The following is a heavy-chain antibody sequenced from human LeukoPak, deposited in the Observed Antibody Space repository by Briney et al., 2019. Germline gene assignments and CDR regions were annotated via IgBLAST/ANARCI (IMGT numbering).Heavy chain of an antibody. V-gene: IGHV3-74*01. CDR2: INSDGSST. CDR3: ARVAPYYDFWSGYYLFDY. D-gene: IGHD3-3*01. CDR1: GFTFSSYW. J-gene: IGHJ4*02. Sequence: PGGSLRLPCAASGFTFSSYWMHWVRQAPGKGLVWVSRINSDGSSTSYADSVKGRFTISRDNAKNTLYLQMNRLRAEDTAVYYCARVAPYYDFWSGYYLFDYWGQGTLVTVSS.